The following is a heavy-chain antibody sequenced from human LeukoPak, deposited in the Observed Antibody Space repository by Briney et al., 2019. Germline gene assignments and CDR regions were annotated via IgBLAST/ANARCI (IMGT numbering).Heavy chain of an antibody. CDR2: MNPNSGNT. V-gene: IGHV1-8*01. Sequence: ASVKVSCKASGYTFTSYDINWVRQATGQGLEWMGWMNPNSGNTGYAQKFQGRVTMTRNTSISTAYMELSSLRSEDTAVYYCARSVVDQYYYYYMDVWGKGTTVTVSS. CDR3: ARSVVDQYYYYYMDV. J-gene: IGHJ6*03. CDR1: GYTFTSYD. D-gene: IGHD2-15*01.